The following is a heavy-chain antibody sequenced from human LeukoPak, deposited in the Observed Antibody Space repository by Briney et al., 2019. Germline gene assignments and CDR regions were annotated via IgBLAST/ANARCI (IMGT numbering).Heavy chain of an antibody. CDR2: INPNSGGT. CDR1: GYTFTGYY. D-gene: IGHD1-26*01. CDR3: ARDSAKLWEPTRGRFDY. J-gene: IGHJ4*02. V-gene: IGHV1-2*02. Sequence: GASVKVSCKASGYTFTGYYMHWVRQAPGQGLEWMGWINPNSGGTNYAQKFQGRVTMTRDTSISTAYMELSRLRSDDTAVYYCARDSAKLWEPTRGRFDYWGQGTLVTVSS.